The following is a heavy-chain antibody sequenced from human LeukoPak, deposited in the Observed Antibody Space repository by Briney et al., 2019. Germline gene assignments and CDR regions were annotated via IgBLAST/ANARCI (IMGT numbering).Heavy chain of an antibody. CDR1: GFXFSSYS. CDR3: ARGRSITLLRGVAMSDGFDF. Sequence: GGSLRLSCAASGFXFSSYSINWVRQAPGKGLEWGSFIDTSASYIYYGDSVKGRFTISRDNAKNSLYLQMNGLRAEDTAVYYCARGRSITLLRGVAMSDGFDFWGQGAMVTVSS. J-gene: IGHJ3*01. V-gene: IGHV3-21*06. D-gene: IGHD3-10*01. CDR2: IDTSASYI.